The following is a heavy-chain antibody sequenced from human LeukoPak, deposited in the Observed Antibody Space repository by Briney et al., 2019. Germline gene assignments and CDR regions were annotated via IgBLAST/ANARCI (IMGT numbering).Heavy chain of an antibody. J-gene: IGHJ4*02. CDR3: ARVNDYDSGSLYRPIDY. CDR1: GFTFSDYY. Sequence: GGSLRLACAASGFTFSDYYISWIRRHAGKWLEWVANIKQDASEKNYVDSVKGRFTISRDNVKNSLYLQMNSLRAEDTAVYSCARVNDYDSGSLYRPIDYWGQGTLVTVSS. D-gene: IGHD3-10*01. CDR2: IKQDASEK. V-gene: IGHV3-7*01.